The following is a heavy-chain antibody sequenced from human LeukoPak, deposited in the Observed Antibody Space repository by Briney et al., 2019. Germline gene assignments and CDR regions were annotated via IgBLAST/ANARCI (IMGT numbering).Heavy chain of an antibody. Sequence: HPGGSLRLSFAVSGFSLSSYATAWVRQAPGKGLEWVSGIGAGGTDTYYADAVKGRFTISKDKSKTLLYLQMNSLRAEDTALYHCAKDLTYGDGRWEFDLWGQGTLVTVSS. J-gene: IGHJ5*02. D-gene: IGHD4-17*01. V-gene: IGHV3-23*01. CDR1: GFSLSSYA. CDR3: AKDLTYGDGRWEFDL. CDR2: IGAGGTDT.